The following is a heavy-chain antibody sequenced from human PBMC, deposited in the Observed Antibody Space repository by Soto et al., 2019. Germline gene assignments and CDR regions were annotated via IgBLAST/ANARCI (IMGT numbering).Heavy chain of an antibody. J-gene: IGHJ4*02. CDR3: ASLSRYSSGWSYYFDY. D-gene: IGHD6-19*01. CDR1: GGSISSSSYY. Sequence: SETLSLTCTVSGGSISSSSYYWGWIRQPPGKGLEWIGSIYYSGSTYYNPSLKSRVTISVDTSKNQFSLKLSSVTAADTAVYYCASLSRYSSGWSYYFDYWGQGTLVTVSS. V-gene: IGHV4-39*01. CDR2: IYYSGST.